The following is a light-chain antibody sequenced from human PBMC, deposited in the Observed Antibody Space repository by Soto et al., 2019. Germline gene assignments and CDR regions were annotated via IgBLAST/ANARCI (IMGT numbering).Light chain of an antibody. CDR1: RSISTY. V-gene: IGKV3-11*01. J-gene: IGKJ4*02. CDR2: EAL. Sequence: ETVLTQSRSTLSLSPGQRSPLPCRASRSISTYLAWYQQKPGQAPRLIIYEALNRATGIPARFSGSGSGTDFNLTISSLETEDFAVYYCQQRNNWPLTFGGGTKVDIK. CDR3: QQRNNWPLT.